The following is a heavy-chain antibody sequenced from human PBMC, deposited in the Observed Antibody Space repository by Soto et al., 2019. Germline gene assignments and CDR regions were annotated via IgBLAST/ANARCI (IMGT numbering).Heavy chain of an antibody. CDR3: ARSPSLWAAAGNGSWFDP. CDR1: GGTFSSYA. J-gene: IGHJ5*02. V-gene: IGHV1-69*01. CDR2: IIPIFGTA. D-gene: IGHD6-13*01. Sequence: QVQLVQSGAEVKKPGSSVKVSCKASGGTFSSYAISWVRQAPGQGLEWMGGIIPIFGTANYAQKFQGRVTITADESTSTAYMELSSLSSEDTAVYYCARSPSLWAAAGNGSWFDPWGQGTLVTVSA.